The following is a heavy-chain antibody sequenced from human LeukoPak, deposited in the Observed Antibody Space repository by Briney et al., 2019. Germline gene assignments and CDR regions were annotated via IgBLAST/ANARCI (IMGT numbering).Heavy chain of an antibody. CDR1: GFTFSSYA. D-gene: IGHD2-2*02. J-gene: IGHJ6*03. Sequence: GGSLRLSCAASGFTFSSYAMSWVRQAPGKGLEWVSGISDSGGSTPYADSVKGRFTISRDNSKTTLHLQMNSLRAEDTAVYYCAKDQCSSTSCYTRDPSYYMDVWGKGTTVTVSS. CDR2: ISDSGGST. CDR3: AKDQCSSTSCYTRDPSYYMDV. V-gene: IGHV3-23*01.